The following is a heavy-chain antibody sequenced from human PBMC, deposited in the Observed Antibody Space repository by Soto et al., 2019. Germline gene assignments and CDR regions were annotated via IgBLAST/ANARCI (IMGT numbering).Heavy chain of an antibody. J-gene: IGHJ6*02. V-gene: IGHV4-59*01. D-gene: IGHD2-21*01. CDR2: IYYSGVI. CDR3: ARNFDPYYFGLDV. Sequence: SETLSLTCSVSGASISNYYWSWIRQPPGKGLEWIGYIYYSGVIKYNPSLKSRVTVSVDTSKNQFSLRLRSVTAADTAVYYCARNFDPYYFGLDVWGQGTTVTVSS. CDR1: GASISNYY.